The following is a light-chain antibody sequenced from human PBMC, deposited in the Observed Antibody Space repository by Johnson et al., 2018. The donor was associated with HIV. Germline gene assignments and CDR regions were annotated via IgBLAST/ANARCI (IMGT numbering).Light chain of an antibody. Sequence: QSVLTQPPSVSAAPGQKVTISCSGSSCDIANNYVSWHQHLPGTAPKLLIYDNDKRPSGIPDRISGSKSGTSATLGITGLQTGDEADYYCGTWDSSLSAHYVFGTGTKITVL. CDR3: GTWDSSLSAHYV. J-gene: IGLJ1*01. CDR2: DND. CDR1: SCDIANNY. V-gene: IGLV1-51*01.